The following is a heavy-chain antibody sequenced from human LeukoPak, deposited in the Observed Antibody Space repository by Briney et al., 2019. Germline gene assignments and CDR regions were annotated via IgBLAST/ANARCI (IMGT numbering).Heavy chain of an antibody. V-gene: IGHV4-39*07. J-gene: IGHJ4*02. Sequence: SETLTLTCTVSGGSKSSSSYYWGWIRQPPGKGLEWIGSIYYSGSTYYNPSLKSRVTISVDTSKNQFSLKLSSVTAADTAVYYCARGRVAVAGTDYWGQGTLVTVSS. CDR3: ARGRVAVAGTDY. CDR2: IYYSGST. D-gene: IGHD6-19*01. CDR1: GGSKSSSSYY.